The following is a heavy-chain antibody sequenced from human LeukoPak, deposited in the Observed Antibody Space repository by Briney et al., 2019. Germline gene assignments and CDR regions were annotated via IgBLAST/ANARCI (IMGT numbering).Heavy chain of an antibody. J-gene: IGHJ6*03. CDR1: GGTFSSYA. V-gene: IGHV1-69*01. D-gene: IGHD2-15*01. CDR2: IIPILGTA. Sequence: SVKVSCKASGGTFSSYAISWVRQAPGQGLEWMGGIIPILGTANYAQKFQGRVTITADESTSTAYMELSSLRSEDTAVYYCARDLGTRYCSGGSCYYYYMDVWGKGTTVTVSS. CDR3: ARDLGTRYCSGGSCYYYYMDV.